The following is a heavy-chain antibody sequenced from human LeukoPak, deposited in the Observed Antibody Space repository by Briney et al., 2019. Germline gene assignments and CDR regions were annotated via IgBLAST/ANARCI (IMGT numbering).Heavy chain of an antibody. J-gene: IGHJ5*02. V-gene: IGHV4-34*01. D-gene: IGHD2-2*01. CDR3: ARGYCSSTSCPNWFDP. Sequence: SETLSPTCAVYGGSFSGYYWSWIRQPPGKGLEWIGEINHSGSTNYNPSLKSRVTISVDTSKNQFSLKLSSVTAADTAVYYCARGYCSSTSCPNWFDPWGQGTLVTVSS. CDR1: GGSFSGYY. CDR2: INHSGST.